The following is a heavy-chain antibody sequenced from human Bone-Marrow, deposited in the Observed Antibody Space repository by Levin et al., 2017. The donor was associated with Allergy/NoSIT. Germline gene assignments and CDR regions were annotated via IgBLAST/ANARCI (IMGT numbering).Heavy chain of an antibody. CDR1: GFTFSGFS. V-gene: IGHV3-73*01. Sequence: PGGSLRLSCAASGFTFSGFSMHWVRQASGKGLEWVGRIRNKANSYATAYGASVKGRFTIPRDDSKNTAYLQMNSLKTEDTAVYYCTRSNYYFDYWGQGTLVTVSS. CDR2: IRNKANSYAT. CDR3: TRSNYYFDY. J-gene: IGHJ4*02. D-gene: IGHD1-1*01.